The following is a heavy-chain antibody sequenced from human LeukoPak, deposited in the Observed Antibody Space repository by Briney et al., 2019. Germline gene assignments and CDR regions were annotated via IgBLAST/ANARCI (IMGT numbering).Heavy chain of an antibody. CDR1: GNTFTAFY. CDR2: INPNNGDT. CDR3: ARVGGVTVATYYFDY. J-gene: IGHJ4*02. D-gene: IGHD5-12*01. V-gene: IGHV1-2*02. Sequence: GASVKVSCKASGNTFTAFYIHWVRQAPGQGLEWMGWINPNNGDTNYAQKFQGRVTITTDESTSTAYMELSSLRSEDTAVYYCARVGGVTVATYYFDYWGQGALVTVSS.